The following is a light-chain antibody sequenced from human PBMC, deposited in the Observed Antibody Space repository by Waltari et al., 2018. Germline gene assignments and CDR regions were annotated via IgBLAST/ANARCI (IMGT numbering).Light chain of an antibody. CDR1: AFPRQY. CDR2: QDS. CDR3: QSADSSISYVV. J-gene: IGLJ2*01. Sequence: SYQLTQPPPVSVSPGQRARITCTGAAFPRQYAYWYQQKPGQAPVLVISQDSERPSGIPERFSGSSSGTTVSLTISGVQAEDEADYYCQSADSSISYVVFGGGTKLTVL. V-gene: IGLV3-25*03.